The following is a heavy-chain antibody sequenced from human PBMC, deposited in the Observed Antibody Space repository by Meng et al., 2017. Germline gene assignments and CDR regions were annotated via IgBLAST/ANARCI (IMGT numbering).Heavy chain of an antibody. CDR2: INPKSGDT. Sequence: QGRLVQSGAEVKKPGASVKVSCKASGSTFPDYWLNWVRRAPGQGLEWMGRINPKSGDTHYAQRFQGRVTMTGDTSISTAYMELSGLRSDDTAMYYCARDEDISAAGKLFGDYWGQGTLVTVSS. D-gene: IGHD6-13*01. J-gene: IGHJ4*02. CDR3: ARDEDISAAGKLFGDY. CDR1: GSTFPDYW. V-gene: IGHV1-2*06.